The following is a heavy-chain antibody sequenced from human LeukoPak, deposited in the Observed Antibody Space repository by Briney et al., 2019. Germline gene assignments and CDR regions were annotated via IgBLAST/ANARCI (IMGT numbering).Heavy chain of an antibody. J-gene: IGHJ6*02. Sequence: GGSLRLSCAASGFTFSSYAMSWVRQAPGKGLEWVSAISGSGGSTYYADSVKGRFTISRDNSKNTLYLQMNSLRAEDTAVYYCARLPYYDYSDYGELNPLYYYYGMDVWGQGTTVTVSS. V-gene: IGHV3-23*01. CDR1: GFTFSSYA. CDR3: ARLPYYDYSDYGELNPLYYYYGMDV. CDR2: ISGSGGST. D-gene: IGHD4-11*01.